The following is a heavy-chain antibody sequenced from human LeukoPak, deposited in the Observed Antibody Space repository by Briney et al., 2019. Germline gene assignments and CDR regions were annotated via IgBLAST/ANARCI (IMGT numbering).Heavy chain of an antibody. CDR3: AKSPIVVVTAIPYYFDY. J-gene: IGHJ4*02. CDR2: IWYDGSKK. CDR1: GFTFSSHG. V-gene: IGHV3-33*06. D-gene: IGHD2-21*02. Sequence: QPGRSLRLSCAASGFTFSSHGMPWVRQTPGKGLEWVAVIWYDGSKKYYADSVKGRFTISRDDPKNTLYLQMNSLRAEDTAVYYCAKSPIVVVTAIPYYFDYWGQGTLVTVSS.